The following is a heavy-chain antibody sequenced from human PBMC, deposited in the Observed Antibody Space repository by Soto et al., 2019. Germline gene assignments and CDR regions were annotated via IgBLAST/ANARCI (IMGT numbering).Heavy chain of an antibody. CDR3: DRTVVVAPSGWLYL. J-gene: IGHJ5*02. CDR1: GYSFTSYW. Sequence: GESLKISCTGSGYSFTSYWIGWVRQMPGKGLEWMGIIYPGDSDTRYSPSFQGQVTISADKSISTAYLQWSSLKASDTAMDYCDRTVVVAPSGWLYLCGQATLDIVS. D-gene: IGHD2-15*01. CDR2: IYPGDSDT. V-gene: IGHV5-51*01.